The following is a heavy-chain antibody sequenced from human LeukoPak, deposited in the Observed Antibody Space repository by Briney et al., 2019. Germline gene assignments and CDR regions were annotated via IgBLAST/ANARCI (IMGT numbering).Heavy chain of an antibody. CDR1: GGSISSYY. CDR3: ATYTPRYYYDSSGYTHDAFDI. D-gene: IGHD3-22*01. CDR2: IYYSGST. J-gene: IGHJ3*02. V-gene: IGHV4-59*01. Sequence: SETLSLTCTVSGGSISSYYWSWIRQPPGKGLEWIGYIYYSGSTNYNPSLKSRVTISVDTSKNQFSLKLSSVTAADTAVYYCATYTPRYYYDSSGYTHDAFDIWGQGTMVTVSS.